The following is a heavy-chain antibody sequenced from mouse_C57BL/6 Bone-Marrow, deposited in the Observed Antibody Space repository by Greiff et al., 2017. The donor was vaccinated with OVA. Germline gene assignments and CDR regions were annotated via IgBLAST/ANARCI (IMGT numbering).Heavy chain of an antibody. Sequence: VQLVESGAELARPGASVKMSCKASGYTFTSYTMHWVKQRPGQGLEWIGYIDPSSGYTKYNQKFKDKATLTADKSSSTAYMQLSSLTSEDSAVYYCARSPYGYYVPYAMDYWGQGTSVTVSS. CDR3: ARSPYGYYVPYAMDY. V-gene: IGHV1-4*01. CDR1: GYTFTSYT. CDR2: IDPSSGYT. J-gene: IGHJ4*01. D-gene: IGHD2-3*01.